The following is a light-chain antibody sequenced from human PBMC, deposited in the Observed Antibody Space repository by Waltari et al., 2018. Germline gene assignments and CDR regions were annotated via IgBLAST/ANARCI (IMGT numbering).Light chain of an antibody. Sequence: DIQMTQSPSSLSASVGDRVTVTCRASQSIRSDLNWYQQKPGKAPKLLIYTASNLQSGVPSRFSGSGSGTDFTLTISSLQPEDFASYYCQQTYSYPYTFGGGTKVEIK. CDR1: QSIRSD. J-gene: IGKJ4*01. CDR3: QQTYSYPYT. V-gene: IGKV1-39*01. CDR2: TAS.